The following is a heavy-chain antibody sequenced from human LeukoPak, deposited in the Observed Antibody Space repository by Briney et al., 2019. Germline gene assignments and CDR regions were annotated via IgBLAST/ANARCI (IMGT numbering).Heavy chain of an antibody. CDR3: ARTLGYYDMLTGRFDAFDI. J-gene: IGHJ3*02. Sequence: SETLSLTCTVSGGSISSYYWSWIRQPPGKGLEWLGYIYYSGCTNYNPSLKSRVTISVDTSKNQFSLKLSSVTAADTAVYYCARTLGYYDMLTGRFDAFDIWGQGTMVTVSS. CDR1: GGSISSYY. D-gene: IGHD3-9*01. CDR2: IYYSGCT. V-gene: IGHV4-59*01.